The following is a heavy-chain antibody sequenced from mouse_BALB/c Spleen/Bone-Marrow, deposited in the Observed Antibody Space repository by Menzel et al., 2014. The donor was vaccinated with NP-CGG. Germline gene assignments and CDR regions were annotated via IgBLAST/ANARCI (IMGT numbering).Heavy chain of an antibody. D-gene: IGHD1-1*01. CDR3: ASCCYGICSFGY. J-gene: IGHJ3*01. Sequence: EVKLMESGAELVKPGASVKLSCTASGFNIKDTYMHWVKQRPEQDLEWIGRIDPANGNTKYDPKFQCKATIPADPSSNTGYLQLSSLTSEDTAVYYCASCCYGICSFGYWGQGTMVTVSA. CDR1: GFNIKDTY. CDR2: IDPANGNT. V-gene: IGHV14-3*02.